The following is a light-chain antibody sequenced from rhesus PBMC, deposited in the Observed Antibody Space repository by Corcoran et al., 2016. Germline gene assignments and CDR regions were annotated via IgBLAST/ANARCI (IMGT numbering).Light chain of an antibody. CDR1: KGIYNY. V-gene: IGKV1-66*01. Sequence: DIQRTQSPSSLSASVGDTGTITCRASKGIYNYLSWYPQKPGRATKPRIYYASSLETGVPSRFSGRGSGTDYTLTISSLQPEDIATSYCQQYNNFPPTFGGGTKVEIK. CDR2: YAS. CDR3: QQYNNFPPT. J-gene: IGKJ4*01.